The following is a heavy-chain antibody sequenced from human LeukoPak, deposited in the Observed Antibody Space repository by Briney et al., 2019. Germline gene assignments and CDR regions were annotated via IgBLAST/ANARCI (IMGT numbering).Heavy chain of an antibody. D-gene: IGHD3-10*01. CDR3: ARGRGLYYYGSGSRRNYFDY. V-gene: IGHV4-34*01. CDR1: GGSFSGYY. J-gene: IGHJ4*02. CDR2: INHSGST. Sequence: PSETLSLTCAVYGGSFSGYYWSWIRQPPGKGLEWIGEINHSGSTNYNPSLKSRVTISVDTSKNQFSLKLGSVTAADTAVYYCARGRGLYYYGSGSRRNYFDYWGQGTLVTVSS.